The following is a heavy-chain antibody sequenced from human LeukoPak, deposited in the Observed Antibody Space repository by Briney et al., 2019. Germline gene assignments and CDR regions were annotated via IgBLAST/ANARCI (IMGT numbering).Heavy chain of an antibody. CDR2: ISSRGSSI. Sequence: GGSLRLSCAASGFTFSDYYMSWIRQAPGKGLEWVSYISSRGSSIYYADSLKGRFTISRDNAKNSLYLQMNSLRPEDTAVYYCARDGKAVAADFDYWGQGTLVTVSS. CDR1: GFTFSDYY. V-gene: IGHV3-11*01. D-gene: IGHD6-19*01. CDR3: ARDGKAVAADFDY. J-gene: IGHJ4*02.